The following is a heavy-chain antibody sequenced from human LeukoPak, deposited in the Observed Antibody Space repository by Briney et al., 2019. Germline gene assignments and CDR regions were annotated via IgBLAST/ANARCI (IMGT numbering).Heavy chain of an antibody. D-gene: IGHD2-21*02. CDR3: ARTRVVTRGGYWYFDV. CDR2: IKHDGSEK. CDR1: GFDFTAHW. V-gene: IGHV3-7*01. J-gene: IGHJ2*01. Sequence: PGGSLRLSCATSGFDFTAHWMSWVRQAPGKRLEWVANIKHDGSEKYYVDSVKGRFTISRDYAKASVYLQMNSLRVDDTAVYYCARTRVVTRGGYWYFDVWGRGTLVTVSS.